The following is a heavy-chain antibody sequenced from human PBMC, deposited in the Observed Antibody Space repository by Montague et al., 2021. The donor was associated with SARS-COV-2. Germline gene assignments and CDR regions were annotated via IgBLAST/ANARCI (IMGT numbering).Heavy chain of an antibody. CDR2: IYYSGST. CDR1: GGSISSSSYY. Sequence: SETLSLTRTLSGGSISSSSYYWGWIRQPPGKGLEWIGSIYYSGSTYYXPSLKSRVTISVDTSKNQFSLKLSSVTAADTAVYYCARQGDQLLLEYWFDPWGRGTLVTVSS. V-gene: IGHV4-39*01. CDR3: ARQGDQLLLEYWFDP. J-gene: IGHJ5*02. D-gene: IGHD2-2*01.